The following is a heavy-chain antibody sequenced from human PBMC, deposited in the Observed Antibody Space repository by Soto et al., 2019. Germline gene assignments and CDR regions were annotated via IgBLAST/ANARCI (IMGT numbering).Heavy chain of an antibody. CDR1: GFTFSSYT. V-gene: IGHV3-64D*06. Sequence: VGSLRLSCSASGFTFSSYTMHWVRQAPGKGLECVSSIISNGGKTYYADSVKGRFSISRDNSKNTLYLQMSSLRPEDTAVYYCVKVRIGTDYYFDSWGQGTLVTVSS. CDR2: IISNGGKT. D-gene: IGHD1-26*01. CDR3: VKVRIGTDYYFDS. J-gene: IGHJ4*02.